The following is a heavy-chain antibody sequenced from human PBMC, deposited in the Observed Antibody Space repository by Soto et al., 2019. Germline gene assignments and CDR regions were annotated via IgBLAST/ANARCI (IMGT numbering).Heavy chain of an antibody. CDR1: GFILSSYS. V-gene: IGHV3-30-3*01. CDR3: AKVSRATRVSTPDFDY. J-gene: IGHJ4*02. CDR2: ISFDGNTQ. D-gene: IGHD3-10*01. Sequence: QVQLVESGGGVVQPGTSLRLSCAASGFILSSYSIHCVRQAPGKGLEWVAVISFDGNTQYYGDSVKGRFIVSRDNSKNILYLQMNYLRAEDTAVYYCAKVSRATRVSTPDFDYWGQGTLVTVSS.